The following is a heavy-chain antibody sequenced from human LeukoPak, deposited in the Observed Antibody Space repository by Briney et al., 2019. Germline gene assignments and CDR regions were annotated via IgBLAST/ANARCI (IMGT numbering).Heavy chain of an antibody. CDR2: INPSGGSI. J-gene: IGHJ5*02. CDR1: GYSFTSYY. Sequence: ASVKVSCKASGYSFTSYYIHWVRQAPGQGLEWMGLINPSGGSINYAQKFQGRVTMTRDTSTSTVYMELSSLRPEDTAVFYCARGPPGRVYDSTKRGLFDPWGQGTLVTVSS. CDR3: ARGPPGRVYDSTKRGLFDP. D-gene: IGHD3-22*01. V-gene: IGHV1-46*01.